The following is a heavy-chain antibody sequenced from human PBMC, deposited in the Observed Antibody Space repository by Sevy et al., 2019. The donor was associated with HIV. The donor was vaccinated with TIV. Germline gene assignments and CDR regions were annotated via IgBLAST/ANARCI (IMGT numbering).Heavy chain of an antibody. CDR3: ARDLNFNYYDSSGYFDY. V-gene: IGHV3-74*01. D-gene: IGHD3-22*01. Sequence: GGSLRLSCAASGFTFSSYWMHWVRQAPGKGLVRVSRINSDGSSTSYADSVKGRFTISRDNAKNTLYLQMNSLRAEDTAVYYCARDLNFNYYDSSGYFDYWGQGTLVTVSS. CDR1: GFTFSSYW. CDR2: INSDGSST. J-gene: IGHJ4*02.